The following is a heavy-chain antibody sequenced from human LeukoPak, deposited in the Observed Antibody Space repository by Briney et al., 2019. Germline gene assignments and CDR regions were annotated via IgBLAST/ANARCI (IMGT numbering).Heavy chain of an antibody. J-gene: IGHJ6*04. V-gene: IGHV3-21*01. D-gene: IGHD2-2*01. CDR2: ISSSSSYI. CDR1: GFTFSSYS. Sequence: GGSLRLSCAASGFTFSSYSMNWVRPAPGKGLKWVSSISSSSSYIYYADSVKGRFTISRDNAKNSLYLQMNSLRAEDTAVYYCARDLYCSSTSCYVSYYYYYYGMDVWGKGTTVTVSS. CDR3: ARDLYCSSTSCYVSYYYYYYGMDV.